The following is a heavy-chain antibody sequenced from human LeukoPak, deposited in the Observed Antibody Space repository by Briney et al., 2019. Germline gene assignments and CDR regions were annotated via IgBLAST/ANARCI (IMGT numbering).Heavy chain of an antibody. Sequence: SETLSLTCTVSGGSISSYYWSWIRQPPGKGLEWIGSIYHSGSTYYNPSLKSRVTISVDTSKNQFSLKLSSVTAADTAVYYCARLGYQDAFDIWGQGTMVTVSS. CDR1: GGSISSYY. CDR3: ARLGYQDAFDI. J-gene: IGHJ3*02. D-gene: IGHD2-2*01. V-gene: IGHV4-59*08. CDR2: IYHSGST.